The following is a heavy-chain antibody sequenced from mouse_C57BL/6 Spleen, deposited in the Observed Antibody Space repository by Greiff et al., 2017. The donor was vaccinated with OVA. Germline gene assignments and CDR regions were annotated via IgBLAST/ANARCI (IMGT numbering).Heavy chain of an antibody. J-gene: IGHJ4*01. Sequence: QVTLKESGPGILQPSQTLSLTCSFSGFSLSTFGMGVGWIRQPSGKGLEWLAHIWWDDDKYYNPALKGRLTISKDTSKNQVFLKISNVYTADTATYYCARAYYSNPYYAMDYWGQGTSVTVSS. CDR3: ARAYYSNPYYAMDY. D-gene: IGHD2-5*01. CDR1: GFSLSTFGMG. V-gene: IGHV8-8*01. CDR2: IWWDDDK.